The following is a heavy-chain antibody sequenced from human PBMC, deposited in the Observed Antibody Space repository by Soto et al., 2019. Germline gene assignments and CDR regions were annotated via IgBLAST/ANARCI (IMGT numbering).Heavy chain of an antibody. CDR3: ARTYYDFWSGYYPDAFDI. CDR1: GYSFTSYW. CDR2: IYPGDSDT. Sequence: GESLKISCKGSGYSFTSYWIGWVRQMPGKGLEWMGIIYPGDSDTRYSPSFQGQVTISADKSISTAYLQWSSLKASDTAMYYCARTYYDFWSGYYPDAFDIWGQGTMVTVSS. D-gene: IGHD3-3*01. V-gene: IGHV5-51*01. J-gene: IGHJ3*02.